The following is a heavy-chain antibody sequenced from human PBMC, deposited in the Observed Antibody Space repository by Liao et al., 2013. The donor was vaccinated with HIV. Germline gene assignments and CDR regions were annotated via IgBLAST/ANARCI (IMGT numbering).Heavy chain of an antibody. CDR2: IYYSGST. J-gene: IGHJ5*02. CDR1: GGSISSGDYY. D-gene: IGHD3-3*01. CDR3: AESGPVLRFWSGYENWFDP. V-gene: IGHV4-30-4*08. Sequence: QVQLQESGPGLVKPSQTLSLTCTVSGGSISSGDYYWSWIRQPPGKGLEWIGYIYYSGSTYYNPSLMSRVTISVDRPKNQFSLKLSSVTAADTAVYYCAESGPVLRFWSGYENWFDPGAREPWSPSPQ.